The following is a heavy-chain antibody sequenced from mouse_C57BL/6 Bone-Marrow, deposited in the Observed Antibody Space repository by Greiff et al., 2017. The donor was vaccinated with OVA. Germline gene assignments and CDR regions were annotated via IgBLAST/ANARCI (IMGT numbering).Heavy chain of an antibody. Sequence: VQLQQPGAELVKPGASVKLSCKASGYTFTSYWMQWVKQRPGQGLEWIGEIDPSDSYTNYNQKFKGKATLTVDTSSSTAYMQLSSLTSEDSAVYYCARIYYDPSVDYWGQGTTLTVSS. V-gene: IGHV1-50*01. J-gene: IGHJ2*01. CDR1: GYTFTSYW. CDR2: IDPSDSYT. CDR3: ARIYYDPSVDY. D-gene: IGHD2-4*01.